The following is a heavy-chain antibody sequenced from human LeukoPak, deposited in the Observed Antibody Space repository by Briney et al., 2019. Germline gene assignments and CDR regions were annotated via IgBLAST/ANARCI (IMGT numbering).Heavy chain of an antibody. CDR3: ARDLAIAAAPFGMDV. CDR2: INPSGGRT. J-gene: IGHJ6*02. CDR1: GYTFTRYY. V-gene: IGHV1-46*01. D-gene: IGHD6-13*01. Sequence: ASVKLSFKSSGYTFTRYYLHRVRQAPGQGLEWMGIINPSGGRTNNAQHSQDRVITIRDTSTSTVYMQLSSLRSEDTAVYYCARDLAIAAAPFGMDVWGQG.